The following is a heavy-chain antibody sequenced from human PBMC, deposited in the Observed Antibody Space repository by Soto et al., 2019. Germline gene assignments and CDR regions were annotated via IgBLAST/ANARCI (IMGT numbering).Heavy chain of an antibody. D-gene: IGHD3-3*01. Sequence: QVQLVQSGAEVKKPGASVKVSCKASGYTFTSYAMHWVRQAPGQRLEWMGWINAGNGNTKYSQKCQGRVTITRDTSASTAYMELSRLRSEDTAVYYCARVNDFWSGYDRFDYWGQGTLVTVSS. CDR1: GYTFTSYA. V-gene: IGHV1-3*01. CDR2: INAGNGNT. CDR3: ARVNDFWSGYDRFDY. J-gene: IGHJ4*02.